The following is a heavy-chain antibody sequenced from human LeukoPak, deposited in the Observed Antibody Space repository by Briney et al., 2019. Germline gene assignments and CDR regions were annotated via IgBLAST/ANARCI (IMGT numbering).Heavy chain of an antibody. Sequence: GGSLRLSCAASGFIFSSYAMSWVRQAPGKGLEWVSAISGSGGSTYYADSVKGRFTISRDNSKNTLYLQMNSLRAEDTAVYYCAKDGVRFLEWSNIDYWGRGTLVTVSS. J-gene: IGHJ4*02. CDR2: ISGSGGST. V-gene: IGHV3-23*01. CDR3: AKDGVRFLEWSNIDY. D-gene: IGHD3-3*01. CDR1: GFIFSSYA.